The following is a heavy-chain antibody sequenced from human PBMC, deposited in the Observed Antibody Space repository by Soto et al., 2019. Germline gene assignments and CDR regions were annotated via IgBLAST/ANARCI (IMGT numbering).Heavy chain of an antibody. CDR1: GFTFSVYT. V-gene: IGHV3-48*02. CDR2: ITSSGTTI. Sequence: EAQLVESGGGLVQPGGSLRLSCAASGFTFSVYTMHWVRQSPGKGLEWISSITSSGTTISYADSVKGRFTISRDNAKSSLFLQMDPLRDEDTAFYYCARDGYSTSSDWPWFDPWGQGTLVTVSS. D-gene: IGHD6-6*01. CDR3: ARDGYSTSSDWPWFDP. J-gene: IGHJ5*02.